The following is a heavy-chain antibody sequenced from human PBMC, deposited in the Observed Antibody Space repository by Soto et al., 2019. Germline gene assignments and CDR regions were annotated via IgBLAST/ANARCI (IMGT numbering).Heavy chain of an antibody. CDR2: IRSKAYGGTT. V-gene: IGHV3-49*04. CDR3: TRDLRQWLRLRYYYYGMDV. Sequence: GGSLRLSCTASGFTFGDYAMSWVRQAPGKGLEWVGFIRSKAYGGTTGYAASVKGRFTISRDDSKSIAYLQMNSLKTEDTAVYYCTRDLRQWLRLRYYYYGMDVWGQGTTVTVSS. CDR1: GFTFGDYA. J-gene: IGHJ6*02. D-gene: IGHD6-19*01.